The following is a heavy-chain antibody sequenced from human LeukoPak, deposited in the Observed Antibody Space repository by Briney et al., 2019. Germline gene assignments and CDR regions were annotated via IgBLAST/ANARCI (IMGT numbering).Heavy chain of an antibody. J-gene: IGHJ4*02. V-gene: IGHV3-48*02. Sequence: GGSLRLSCAASGFTLSSYSMNWVRQAPGKGPEWVSYIIGSGSSTYYADSVKGRFTISRDNSKNSLYLQMNSLRDEDTAVYYCARDRDWSFDYWGQGTLVTVSS. CDR3: ARDRDWSFDY. CDR1: GFTLSSYS. D-gene: IGHD3/OR15-3a*01. CDR2: IIGSGSST.